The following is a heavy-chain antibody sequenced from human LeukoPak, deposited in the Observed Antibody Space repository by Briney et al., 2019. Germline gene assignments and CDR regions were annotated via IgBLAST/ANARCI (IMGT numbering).Heavy chain of an antibody. D-gene: IGHD2-21*01. CDR1: GGTFSSYA. J-gene: IGHJ4*02. V-gene: IGHV1-69*05. CDR3: ASPYYRRHPERVHRFDY. Sequence: SVKVSCKASGGTFSSYAISWVRQAPGQGLELMGGIIPIFGTANYAQKFQGRVTITTDESTSTAYMELSSLRSEDTAVYYCASPYYRRHPERVHRFDYWGQGTLLTVSS. CDR2: IIPIFGTA.